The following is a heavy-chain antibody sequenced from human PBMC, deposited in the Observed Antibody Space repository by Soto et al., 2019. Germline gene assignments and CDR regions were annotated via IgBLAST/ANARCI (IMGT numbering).Heavy chain of an antibody. CDR3: ARDPPPREF. CDR2: ISAYNGNT. V-gene: IGHV1-18*01. J-gene: IGHJ4*02. Sequence: QVQLVQSGAEVKKPGASVRVSCKASGYTFASYAISWMRQAPGQGLEWMGWISAYNGNTNYAQKLQVRVTMTTDTSASTAYMELRSLRFDETAVYYCARDPPPREFWGQGTLVTVSS. CDR1: GYTFASYA.